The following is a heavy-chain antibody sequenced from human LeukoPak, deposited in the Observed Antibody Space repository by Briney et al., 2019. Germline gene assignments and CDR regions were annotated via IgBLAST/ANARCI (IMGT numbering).Heavy chain of an antibody. Sequence: GGSLRLSCAASGFTFTSYSMNWVRQAPGKGLEWVSTISGGGGSTYYADSVKGRFTISRDNSKNTLYLQVNSLRAEDTAVYYCAKGGKWDVTPFDYWGEGTLVTVSS. J-gene: IGHJ4*02. CDR3: AKGGKWDVTPFDY. D-gene: IGHD1-26*01. CDR1: GFTFTSYS. CDR2: ISGGGGST. V-gene: IGHV3-23*01.